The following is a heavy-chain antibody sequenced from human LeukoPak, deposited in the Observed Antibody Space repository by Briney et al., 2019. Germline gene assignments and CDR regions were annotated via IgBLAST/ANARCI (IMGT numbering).Heavy chain of an antibody. D-gene: IGHD6-13*01. CDR3: ARAVPVYRIAAAGPNPLLDY. Sequence: ASVKVSCKASGYTFTSYGISWVRQAPGQGLEWMGWISAYNGNTNYAQKLQGRVTMTTDTSTSTAYMELRSLRSDDTAVYYCARAVPVYRIAAAGPNPLLDYWGQGTLVTVSS. CDR2: ISAYNGNT. V-gene: IGHV1-18*01. CDR1: GYTFTSYG. J-gene: IGHJ4*02.